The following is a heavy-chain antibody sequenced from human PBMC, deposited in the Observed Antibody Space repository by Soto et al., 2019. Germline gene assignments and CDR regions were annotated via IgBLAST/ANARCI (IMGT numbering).Heavy chain of an antibody. D-gene: IGHD6-13*01. CDR2: ISYDGSTE. J-gene: IGHJ5*01. CDR3: ARQLYSTFSIES. CDR1: GFIFRNYG. V-gene: IGHV3-30*03. Sequence: PGGSLRRSFTASGFIFRNYGMHWVRQAPGKGLEWVEVISYDGSTEHYADSVKGRFTIARDNSNNTLHLQMNSLRVEDTAVYYCARQLYSTFSIESWGHGTLVNVSS.